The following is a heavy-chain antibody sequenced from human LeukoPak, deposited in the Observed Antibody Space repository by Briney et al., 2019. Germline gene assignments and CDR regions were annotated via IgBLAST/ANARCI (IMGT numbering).Heavy chain of an antibody. J-gene: IGHJ4*02. Sequence: GGPLRLSYAASGLTFSNFLKHWARHARGKGLVGVSRIHGEGSDTPYADPVRGRFTISRDNAKKTLWLQRTSLRAEDTAVYFCTRGWIVGGTSDVFLDDWGQGTLVTVSS. CDR2: IHGEGSDT. CDR3: TRGWIVGGTSDVFLDD. V-gene: IGHV3-74*01. CDR1: GLTFSNFL. D-gene: IGHD1-26*01.